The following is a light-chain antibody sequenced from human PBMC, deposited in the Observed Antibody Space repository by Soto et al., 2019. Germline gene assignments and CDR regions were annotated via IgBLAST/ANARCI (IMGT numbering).Light chain of an antibody. J-gene: IGLJ1*01. CDR2: EVS. CDR1: SSDVGYYNY. Sequence: QSALTQPASVSGSPGQSITISCTGTSSDVGYYNYVSWYQQHPGNAPKLIIYEVSNRPSGVSNRFSGSKSGNTASLTISGLQAEDEAEYYCGSYATSSTLYVFGTGTKVTVL. V-gene: IGLV2-14*01. CDR3: GSYATSSTLYV.